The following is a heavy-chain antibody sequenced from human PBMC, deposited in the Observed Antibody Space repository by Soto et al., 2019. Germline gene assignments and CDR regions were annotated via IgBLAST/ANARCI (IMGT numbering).Heavy chain of an antibody. CDR1: GFTFSSYG. CDR3: ARGGGYYYDSSGYYCSY. D-gene: IGHD3-22*01. Sequence: LRLSCAASGFTFSSYGMHWVRQAPGKGLEWVAVIWYDGSNKYYADSVKGRFTISRDNSKNTLYLQMNSLRAEDTAVYYCARGGGYYYDSSGYYCSYWGQGTLVTVSS. CDR2: IWYDGSNK. J-gene: IGHJ4*02. V-gene: IGHV3-33*01.